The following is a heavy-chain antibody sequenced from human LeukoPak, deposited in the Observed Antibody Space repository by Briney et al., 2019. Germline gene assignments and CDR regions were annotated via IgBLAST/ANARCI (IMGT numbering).Heavy chain of an antibody. J-gene: IGHJ4*02. Sequence: GGSLRLSCAASGFTISSYAMSWVRQAPGKGLEWVSAISGSGGSTYYADSVKGRFTISRDNSKNTLNLQMNSLRAEDTAVYYCAKDSSGRQPSTDFDYWGQGTLVTVSS. CDR2: ISGSGGST. CDR3: AKDSSGRQPSTDFDY. D-gene: IGHD6-19*01. V-gene: IGHV3-23*01. CDR1: GFTISSYA.